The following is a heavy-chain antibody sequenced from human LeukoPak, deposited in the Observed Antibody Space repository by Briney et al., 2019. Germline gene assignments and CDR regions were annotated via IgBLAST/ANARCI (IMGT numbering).Heavy chain of an antibody. CDR3: AKLTSYDSSGYYLF. V-gene: IGHV3-23*01. Sequence: GGSLRLSCAASGFTFSNYAMSWVRQAPGKGLEWVSAISGSGGSTYYADSVKGRFTISRDNSKNTLYLQMNSLRAEDTAVYYCAKLTSYDSSGYYLFWGQGTLVTVSS. CDR1: GFTFSNYA. D-gene: IGHD3-22*01. J-gene: IGHJ4*02. CDR2: ISGSGGST.